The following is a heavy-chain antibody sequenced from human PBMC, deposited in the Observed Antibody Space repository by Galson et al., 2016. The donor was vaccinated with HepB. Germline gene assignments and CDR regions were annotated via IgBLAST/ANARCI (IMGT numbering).Heavy chain of an antibody. J-gene: IGHJ5*02. CDR1: GASISSYY. V-gene: IGHV4-59*01. CDR3: ARETNFDFRSAYRNYFDP. D-gene: IGHD3-3*01. CDR2: IYNRGST. Sequence: SETLSLTCTVSGASISSYYWSWIRQPPGKRLEWIGYIYNRGSTNYNPSLRSRVTISVDTSKNQLSLTLTSVTAADTAVYYCARETNFDFRSAYRNYFDPWGQGTLVTVSS.